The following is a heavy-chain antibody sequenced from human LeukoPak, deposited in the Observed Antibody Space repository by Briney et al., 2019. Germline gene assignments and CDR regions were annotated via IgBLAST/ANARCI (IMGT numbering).Heavy chain of an antibody. Sequence: PGGSLRLSCAASGFTFSSYGMHWVRQAPGKGLEWVAVISYDGSNKYYADSVKGRSTFSRDNSKNTLYLQMNSLRAEDTAVYYCAKDGSRYYDSSGYYRGDNWFDPWGQGTLVTVSS. J-gene: IGHJ5*02. V-gene: IGHV3-30*18. CDR1: GFTFSSYG. CDR2: ISYDGSNK. D-gene: IGHD3-22*01. CDR3: AKDGSRYYDSSGYYRGDNWFDP.